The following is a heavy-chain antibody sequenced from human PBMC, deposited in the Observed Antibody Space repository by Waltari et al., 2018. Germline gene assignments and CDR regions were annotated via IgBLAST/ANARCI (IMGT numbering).Heavy chain of an antibody. D-gene: IGHD1-26*01. J-gene: IGHJ4*02. CDR1: GYRFTNYW. CDR3: ARGGSYYPLDY. V-gene: IGHV5-51*01. CDR2: FEPGDSDT. Sequence: EVQLVQSGAEVKKPGESLKISCKGSGYRFTNYWIGWLRQMPGKGLEWMRSFEPGDSDTRYSPSFQGQVTSSADKSISTAYLQWSSLKASDTAMYYCARGGSYYPLDYWGQGTLVTVSS.